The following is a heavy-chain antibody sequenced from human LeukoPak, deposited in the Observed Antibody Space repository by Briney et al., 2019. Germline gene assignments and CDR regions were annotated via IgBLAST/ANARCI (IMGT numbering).Heavy chain of an antibody. CDR2: ISTGGERT. CDR3: AKDCVLYSSSPIDY. V-gene: IGHV3-23*01. CDR1: GFTFTNYA. D-gene: IGHD3-22*01. J-gene: IGHJ4*02. Sequence: QPGGSLRLSCAASGFTFTNYAMNWVRQAPGKGLEWVSSISTGGERTYYADSMKGRFTISRDNSKNTLYLQIYSLRAEDTAIYYCAKDCVLYSSSPIDYWGQGTLVTVSS.